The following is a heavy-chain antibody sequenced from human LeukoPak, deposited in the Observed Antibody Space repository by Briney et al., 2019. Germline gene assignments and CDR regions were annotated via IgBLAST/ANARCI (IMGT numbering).Heavy chain of an antibody. CDR3: ARLSPAAEMGFDY. CDR2: IKQDGSEK. CDR1: GFTFSSYW. D-gene: IGHD2-2*01. Sequence: GGSLRLSCAASGFTFSSYWMSWVRQAPGKGLEWVANIKQDGSEKYYVDSVKGRFTISRDNAKNSLYLQMNSLRAEDTAVYYCARLSPAAEMGFDYWGQGTLVTVSS. J-gene: IGHJ4*02. V-gene: IGHV3-7*03.